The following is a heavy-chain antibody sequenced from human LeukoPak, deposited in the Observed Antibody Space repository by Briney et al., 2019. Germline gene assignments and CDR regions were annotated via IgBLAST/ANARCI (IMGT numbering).Heavy chain of an antibody. J-gene: IGHJ4*02. CDR1: GGSISSSSYY. Sequence: SETLSLTCTVSGGSISSSSYYWGWIRQPPGKGLEWIGSIYYSGSTYYNPSLKSRVTISVDTSKNQFSLKLSSVTAADTAVYYCARQATGEGELSDYWGPGTLVTVSS. CDR3: ARQATGEGELSDY. D-gene: IGHD3-16*02. CDR2: IYYSGST. V-gene: IGHV4-39*01.